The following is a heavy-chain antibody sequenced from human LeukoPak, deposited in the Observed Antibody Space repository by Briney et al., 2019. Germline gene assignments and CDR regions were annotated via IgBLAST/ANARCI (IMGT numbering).Heavy chain of an antibody. D-gene: IGHD3-22*01. CDR3: AKTPDRPSATYYYDPLGEWRYYYYYMDV. CDR1: GYTFTSYG. Sequence: GSVKVSFKASGYTFTSYGISGVRQAPGQGLEGMGWISAYNGNTNYAQKLQGRVTMTTDTSTHTAYMELRSMRSDDTAVYYCAKTPDRPSATYYYDPLGEWRYYYYYMDVWGKGTTVTISS. CDR2: ISAYNGNT. J-gene: IGHJ6*03. V-gene: IGHV1-18*01.